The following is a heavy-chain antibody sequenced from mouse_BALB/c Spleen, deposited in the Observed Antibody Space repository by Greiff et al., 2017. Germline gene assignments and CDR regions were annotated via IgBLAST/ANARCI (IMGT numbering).Heavy chain of an antibody. CDR1: GYAFTSYN. CDR3: ARACYDADYFDY. CDR2: IDPYNGGT. V-gene: IGHV1S135*01. D-gene: IGHD2-12*01. Sequence: EVKLVESGPELVKPGASVKVSCKASGYAFTSYNMYWVKQSHGKSLEWIGYIDPYNGGTSYNQKFKGMATLTVDKSSSTAYMHLNSLTSEDSAVYYCARACYDADYFDYWGQGTTLTVSS. J-gene: IGHJ2*01.